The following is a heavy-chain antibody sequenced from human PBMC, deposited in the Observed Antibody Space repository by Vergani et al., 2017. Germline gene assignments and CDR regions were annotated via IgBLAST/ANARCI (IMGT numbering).Heavy chain of an antibody. CDR1: GFTFDDYA. CDR2: IYSGGST. D-gene: IGHD3-10*01. CDR3: AREEKGVLGFAY. V-gene: IGHV3-66*01. Sequence: EVQLVESGGGLVQPGRSLRLSCAASGFTFDDYAMHWVRQAPGKGLEWVSGIYSGGSTYYADSVKGRFTISRDNSENTLFLQMNSLRAEDTAVYYCAREEKGVLGFAYWGQGTLVTVSS. J-gene: IGHJ4*02.